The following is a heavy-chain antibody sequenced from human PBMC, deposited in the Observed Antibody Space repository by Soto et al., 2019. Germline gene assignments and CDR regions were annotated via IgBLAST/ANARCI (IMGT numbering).Heavy chain of an antibody. CDR1: GDSVSAHSAA. Sequence: SQTLSLTCAISGDSVSAHSAAWNWIRQSPSRGLEWLGRTYYRSKWNYDYAESVKSRMTITPDTSNNHFSLQLNSVTPEDTAVYYCVRQPLATLPLYGMDVWGRGTTVTVS. V-gene: IGHV6-1*01. J-gene: IGHJ6*02. CDR2: TYYRSKWNY. D-gene: IGHD6-6*01. CDR3: VRQPLATLPLYGMDV.